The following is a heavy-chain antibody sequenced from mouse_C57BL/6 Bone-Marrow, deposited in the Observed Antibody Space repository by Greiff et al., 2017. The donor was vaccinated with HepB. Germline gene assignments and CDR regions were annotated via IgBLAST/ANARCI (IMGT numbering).Heavy chain of an antibody. CDR3: ARGDYYGSRGAY. V-gene: IGHV1-64*01. CDR2: IHPNSGST. CDR1: GYTFTSYW. Sequence: VQLVESGAELVKPGASVKLSCKASGYTFTSYWMHWVKQRPGQGLEWIGMIHPNSGSTNYNEKFKSKATLTVDKSSSTAYMQLSSLTSEDSAVYYCARGDYYGSRGAYWGQGTLVTVSA. J-gene: IGHJ3*01. D-gene: IGHD1-1*01.